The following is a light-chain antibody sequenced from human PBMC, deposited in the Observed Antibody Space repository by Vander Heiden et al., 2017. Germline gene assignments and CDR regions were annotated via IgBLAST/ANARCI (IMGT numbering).Light chain of an antibody. CDR2: DVS. Sequence: QSALTQPASVSGSPGQSITIPCTGTSSYVGGYNYVSWYQQHPGKAPKLMCYDVSNRPSGVSNRFSGSKSGNTASLTISGLQAEDEADYYCSSYTSSSTWVFGGGTKLTVL. CDR1: SSYVGGYNY. J-gene: IGLJ3*02. CDR3: SSYTSSSTWV. V-gene: IGLV2-14*01.